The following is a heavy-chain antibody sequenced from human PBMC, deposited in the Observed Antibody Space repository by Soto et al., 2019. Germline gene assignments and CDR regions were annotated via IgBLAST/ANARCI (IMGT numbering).Heavy chain of an antibody. CDR1: NYSISNPHY. CDR2: MYHGGNT. CDR3: ARANTMVVAGSTFDY. Sequence: LSLTCTVSNYSISNPHYWGWIRQPPGKRPEWIASMYHGGNTFYNPSLKSRITMSMDTSKNQFSLKLRFMTAADTAVYYCARANTMVVAGSTFDYWGQGTLVTVSS. J-gene: IGHJ4*02. D-gene: IGHD6-19*01. V-gene: IGHV4-38-2*02.